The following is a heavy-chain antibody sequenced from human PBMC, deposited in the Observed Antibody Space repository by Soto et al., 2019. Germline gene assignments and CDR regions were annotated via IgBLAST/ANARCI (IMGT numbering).Heavy chain of an antibody. V-gene: IGHV3-48*01. CDR3: AKFKLPIVEVVAAGEFDY. J-gene: IGHJ4*02. CDR2: ISSSSSTI. D-gene: IGHD2-15*01. Sequence: EWVSYISSSSSTIYYADSVKGRFTISRDNSKNTLYLQMNSLRAEDTAVYYCAKFKLPIVEVVAAGEFDYWGQGTLVTVSS.